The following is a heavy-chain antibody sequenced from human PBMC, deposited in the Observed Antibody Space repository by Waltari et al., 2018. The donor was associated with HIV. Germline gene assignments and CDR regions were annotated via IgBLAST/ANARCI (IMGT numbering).Heavy chain of an antibody. Sequence: QVQLVQSGVEVKKPGASVKVSCKASGYPFTSYGISWVRQAPGQGLEWMGWISTYNGNTNYAQKLQGRVTMTTDTSRSTAYMELRSLRSDDTAVYYCARAYDSSGYYGLDVSDIWGQGTMVTVSS. D-gene: IGHD3-22*01. CDR2: ISTYNGNT. CDR1: GYPFTSYG. V-gene: IGHV1-18*01. J-gene: IGHJ3*02. CDR3: ARAYDSSGYYGLDVSDI.